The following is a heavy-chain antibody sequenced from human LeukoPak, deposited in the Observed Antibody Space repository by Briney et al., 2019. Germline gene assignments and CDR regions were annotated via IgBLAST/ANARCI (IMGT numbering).Heavy chain of an antibody. D-gene: IGHD1-26*01. V-gene: IGHV3-7*03. J-gene: IGHJ4*02. Sequence: GGSLRLSCVVSGFTFSSYWMSWVRQAPGKGLEWVANIKQVGGEIYYVDSVKGRFAISRDNAKKTLYLQMNSLRAEDTAVYYCARDKIVGATYFDYWGQGTLVTVSS. CDR2: IKQVGGEI. CDR3: ARDKIVGATYFDY. CDR1: GFTFSSYW.